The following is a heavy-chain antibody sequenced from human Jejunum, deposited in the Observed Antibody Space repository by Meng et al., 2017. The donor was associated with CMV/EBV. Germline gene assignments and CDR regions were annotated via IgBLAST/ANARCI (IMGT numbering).Heavy chain of an antibody. Sequence: RQAPGKGLEWVALIRYDGSNKYYADSVKGRFTISRDNSKSTLYLQMNSLRAEDTAVYYCAKDLVYCSSTSCYAPPPYYNYYGMDVWGQGTTVTVSS. CDR3: AKDLVYCSSTSCYAPPPYYNYYGMDV. V-gene: IGHV3-30*02. CDR2: IRYDGSNK. D-gene: IGHD2-2*01. J-gene: IGHJ6*02.